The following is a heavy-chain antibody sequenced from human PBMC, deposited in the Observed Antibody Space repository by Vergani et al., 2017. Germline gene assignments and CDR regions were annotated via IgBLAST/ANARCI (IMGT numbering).Heavy chain of an antibody. Sequence: QVQLQQWGAGLLKPSETLSLTCTVSGGSISSYYWSWIRQPAGKGLEWIGRIYTSGSTNYNPSLKSRVTMSVDTSKNQFSLKLSSVTAADTAVYYCARDGGYSGSYYYDYWGQGTLVTVSS. D-gene: IGHD1-26*01. V-gene: IGHV4-59*10. CDR2: IYTSGST. CDR3: ARDGGYSGSYYYDY. CDR1: GGSISSYY. J-gene: IGHJ4*02.